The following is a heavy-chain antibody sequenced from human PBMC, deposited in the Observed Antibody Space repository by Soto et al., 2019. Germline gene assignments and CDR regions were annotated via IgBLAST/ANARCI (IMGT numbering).Heavy chain of an antibody. Sequence: VQLVESGGGLVQPGASLRLSCAASGFTFSSYSMNWVRQAPGKGLEWVSYISSSSRTIHYADSVKGRFTISRDNAKNSLYLQMNSLRAEDTAVYYCARNSGQQLDLGGMDVWGQGTTVTVSS. V-gene: IGHV3-48*01. CDR1: GFTFSSYS. CDR3: ARNSGQQLDLGGMDV. J-gene: IGHJ6*02. D-gene: IGHD6-13*01. CDR2: ISSSSRTI.